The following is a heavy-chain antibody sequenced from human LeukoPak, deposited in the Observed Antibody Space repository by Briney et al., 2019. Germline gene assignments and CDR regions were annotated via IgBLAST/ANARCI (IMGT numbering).Heavy chain of an antibody. CDR2: IYHSGST. D-gene: IGHD3-22*01. J-gene: IGHJ3*02. CDR3: TKSDGSGLIRI. CDR1: GGSISSTNW. V-gene: IGHV4-4*02. Sequence: SETLSLTCAVSGGSISSTNWWTWVRQPPGKGLEWIGEIYHSGSTDYNPSLKSRVTIPVDKSKNQFSLKLTSVTAADTAVYYCTKSDGSGLIRIWGQGTMVTVSS.